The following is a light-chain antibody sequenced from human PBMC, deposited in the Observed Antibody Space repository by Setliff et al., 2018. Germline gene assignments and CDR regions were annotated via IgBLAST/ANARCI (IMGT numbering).Light chain of an antibody. CDR3: CSYAGSYTSLYV. CDR1: SSDVGGYNY. CDR2: DVS. V-gene: IGLV2-11*01. Sequence: QSVLTQPASLSGSPGQSITISCTGTSSDVGGYNYVSWYQQHPGKAPKLMIYDVSKRPSGVPDRFSGSKSGNTASLTISGLQAEDEADYYCCSYAGSYTSLYVFGTGTKVTVL. J-gene: IGLJ1*01.